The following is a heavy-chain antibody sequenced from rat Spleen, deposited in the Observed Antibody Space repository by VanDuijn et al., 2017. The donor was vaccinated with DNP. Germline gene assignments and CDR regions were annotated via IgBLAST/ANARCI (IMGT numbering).Heavy chain of an antibody. V-gene: IGHV5-25*01. Sequence: EVQLVESGGGLVQPGRSLKLSCAASGFTFSSYDMAWVRQAPTEGLEWVASVTSGGGNTYYRDSVKGRFTISRDNAESTLYLQMDSLRSEDTATYYCARGSSWDYWGQGVMVTVSS. CDR3: ARGSSWDY. CDR2: VTSGGGNT. CDR1: GFTFSSYD. J-gene: IGHJ2*01. D-gene: IGHD1-2*01.